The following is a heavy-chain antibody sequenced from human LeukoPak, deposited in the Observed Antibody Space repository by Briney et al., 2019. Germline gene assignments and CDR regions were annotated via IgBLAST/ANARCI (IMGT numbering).Heavy chain of an antibody. CDR1: GGSISSGSYY. V-gene: IGHV4-61*02. J-gene: IGHJ2*01. CDR3: ARGCRDGYSNYWYFDL. Sequence: PSETLSLTCTVSGGSISSGSYYWSWIRQPAGKGLEWIGRISTSGSTNYNPSLKSRVTISVDTSNNHFSLKLSAVTAADTAVYYCARGCRDGYSNYWYFDLWGRGTLVTVSS. CDR2: ISTSGST. D-gene: IGHD5-24*01.